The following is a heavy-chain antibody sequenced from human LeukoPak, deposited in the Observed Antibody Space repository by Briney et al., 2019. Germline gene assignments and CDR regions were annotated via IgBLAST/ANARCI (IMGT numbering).Heavy chain of an antibody. CDR1: GGSISSHY. CDR3: ARESTYYYDSSGYDNDAFDI. J-gene: IGHJ3*02. V-gene: IGHV4-59*11. CDR2: IYYSGST. Sequence: SETLSLTCTVSGGSISSHYWSWVRQPPGKGLEWIGYIYYSGSTNYNPSLKSRVTISVDTSKNQFSLKLSSVTAADTAVHYCARESTYYYDSSGYDNDAFDIWGQGTMVTVSS. D-gene: IGHD3-22*01.